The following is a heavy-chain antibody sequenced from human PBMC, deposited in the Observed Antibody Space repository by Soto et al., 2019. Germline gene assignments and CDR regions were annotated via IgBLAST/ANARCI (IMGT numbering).Heavy chain of an antibody. CDR2: IYHSGST. V-gene: IGHV4-30-2*01. J-gene: IGHJ5*02. CDR3: SRVPGP. Sequence: SETLSLTCAVSGGSISSGGYSWSCIRQPPGKGLEWIGYIYHSGSTYYSPSLKSRVTISVDRSKNQFSLKLSSVTAADTAVYYCSRVPGPWGQGTLVTVSS. CDR1: GGSISSGGYS.